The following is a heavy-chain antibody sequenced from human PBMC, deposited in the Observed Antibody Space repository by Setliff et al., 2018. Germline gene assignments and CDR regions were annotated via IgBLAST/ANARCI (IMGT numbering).Heavy chain of an antibody. V-gene: IGHV3-23*01. Sequence: PGGSLRLSCATSGFTFSSYAMSWVRQAPGRGLEWVSSFSGDYNNTYYKDSVKGRFTISRDNSKNTLHLQMNSLKDEDTALYYCARRGDSGGFDSWGQGTLVTVSS. D-gene: IGHD3-22*01. CDR1: GFTFSSYA. CDR2: FSGDYNNT. J-gene: IGHJ4*02. CDR3: ARRGDSGGFDS.